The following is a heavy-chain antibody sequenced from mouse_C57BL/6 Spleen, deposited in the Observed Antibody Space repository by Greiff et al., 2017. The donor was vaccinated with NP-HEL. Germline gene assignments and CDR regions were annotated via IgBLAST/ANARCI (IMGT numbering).Heavy chain of an antibody. CDR2: FHPYNDDT. V-gene: IGHV1-47*01. J-gene: IGHJ1*03. CDR1: GYTFTTYP. D-gene: IGHD2-5*01. Sequence: VQLQESGAELVKPGASVKMSCKASGYTFTTYPTEWMKQNHGKSLEWIGNFHPYNDDTKYNEKFKGKATLTVEKSSSTVYLELSRLTSDDSAVYYCARRDSNYWYFDVWGTGTTVTVSS. CDR3: ARRDSNYWYFDV.